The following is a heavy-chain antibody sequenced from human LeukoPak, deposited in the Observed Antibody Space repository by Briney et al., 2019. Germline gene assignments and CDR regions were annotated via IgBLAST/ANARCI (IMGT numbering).Heavy chain of an antibody. CDR3: ARLRSYDFWSGYHYYFDY. CDR1: GGSFSGYY. J-gene: IGHJ4*02. V-gene: IGHV4-34*01. Sequence: PSETLSLTCAVYGGSFSGYYWSWIRQPPGKGLEWIGEINHSGSTNYNPSLKSRVTISVDTSKNQFSLKLSSVTAADTAVYYCARLRSYDFWSGYHYYFDYWGQGTLVTVSS. CDR2: INHSGST. D-gene: IGHD3-3*01.